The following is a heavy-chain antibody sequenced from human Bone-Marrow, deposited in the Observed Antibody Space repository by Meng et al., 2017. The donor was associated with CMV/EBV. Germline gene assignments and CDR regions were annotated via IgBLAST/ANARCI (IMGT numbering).Heavy chain of an antibody. V-gene: IGHV3-21*01. CDR3: ARAGTPITIFGVAIIDDVGSLPHYYYCMDV. J-gene: IGHJ6*01. CDR1: GFTFSSYS. CDR2: ISSSSRYI. D-gene: IGHD3-3*01. Sequence: GESLKISCAASGFTFSSYSMNWVRQAPGKGLEWVSSISSSSRYIYYADSVKGRFTISRDNAKNSLYLQMNSLRAEDTAVYYCARAGTPITIFGVAIIDDVGSLPHYYYCMDVWGQGTTVTVSS.